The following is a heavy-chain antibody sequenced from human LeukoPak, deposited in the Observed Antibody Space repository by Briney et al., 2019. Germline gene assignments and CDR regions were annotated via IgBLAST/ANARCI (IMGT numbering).Heavy chain of an antibody. V-gene: IGHV4-39*01. J-gene: IGHJ5*02. Sequence: SETLSFTCTVSGGSISSSTYYWGWIRQPPGKGLEWIGNIYYSGTTFYNPSLKSRVTISVDTSKNQFSLRLSSVTAADTAVYFCARRSEWFPKHWFDPWGQGTLVTVSS. CDR3: ARRSEWFPKHWFDP. CDR2: IYYSGTT. D-gene: IGHD3-3*01. CDR1: GGSISSSTYY.